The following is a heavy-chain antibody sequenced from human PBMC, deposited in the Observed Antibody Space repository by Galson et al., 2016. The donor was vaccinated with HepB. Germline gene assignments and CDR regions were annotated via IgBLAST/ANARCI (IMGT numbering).Heavy chain of an antibody. CDR3: VKGVEVPGFDS. CDR1: GFIFSSYG. D-gene: IGHD2-2*01. V-gene: IGHV3-33*06. Sequence: SLRLSCAASGFIFSSYGMVWVRQAPGKGLEWVAFIWYDGSDQYYADSVKGRFTISRDNSKNTVDLLIDSLRAEDTAVYYCVKGVEVPGFDSWGQGTLVAVSS. CDR2: IWYDGSDQ. J-gene: IGHJ5*01.